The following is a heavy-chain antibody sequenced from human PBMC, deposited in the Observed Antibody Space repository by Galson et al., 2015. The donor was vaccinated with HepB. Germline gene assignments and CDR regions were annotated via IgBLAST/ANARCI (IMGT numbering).Heavy chain of an antibody. J-gene: IGHJ6*02. V-gene: IGHV5-51*01. CDR2: INPGDSDT. Sequence: QSGAEVTKPGESLKISCKGSGYSFTSQWIGWVRQMPGKGLEWMGIINPGDSDTKYSPSFQGQVTFSVDKSISTAYLQWSSLKASDSAIYYCATSTWYYYYGMDVWGQGTTVTVSS. CDR1: GYSFTSQW. D-gene: IGHD3-3*02. CDR3: ATSTWYYYYGMDV.